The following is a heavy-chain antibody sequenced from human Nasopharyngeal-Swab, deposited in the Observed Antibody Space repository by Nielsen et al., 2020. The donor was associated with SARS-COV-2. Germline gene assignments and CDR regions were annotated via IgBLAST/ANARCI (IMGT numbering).Heavy chain of an antibody. J-gene: IGHJ4*02. CDR3: VKDRGY. Sequence: WIRQPPGKGLEWVSYISSSGSTIYYADSVKGRFTISRDNSKNTLYLQMSSLRAEDTAVYYCVKDRGYWGQGTLVTVSS. V-gene: IGHV3-11*04. CDR2: ISSSGSTI.